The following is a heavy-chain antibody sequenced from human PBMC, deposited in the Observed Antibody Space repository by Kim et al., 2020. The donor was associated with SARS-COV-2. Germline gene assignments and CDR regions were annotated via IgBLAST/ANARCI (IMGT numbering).Heavy chain of an antibody. CDR2: ISGDGGST. CDR3: AIGGRGGLIFRFQH. V-gene: IGHV3-43*02. J-gene: IGHJ1*01. CDR1: GFTFDDYA. Sequence: GGSLRLSCAASGFTFDDYAMHWVRQAPGKGLEWVSLISGDGGSTYYADSVKGRFTISRDNSKNSLYLQMNSLRTEDTALYYCAIGGRGGLIFRFQHWGQGTLVTVSS. D-gene: IGHD3-3*02.